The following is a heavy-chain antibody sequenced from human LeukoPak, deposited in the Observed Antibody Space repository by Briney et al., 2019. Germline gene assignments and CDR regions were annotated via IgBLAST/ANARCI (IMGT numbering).Heavy chain of an antibody. Sequence: GASVKVSCKASGYTFTSYGISWVRQAPRQGLEWMGWISAYNGNTNYAQKLQGRVTMTTDTSTSTAYMELRSLRSDDTAVYYCARVGYCSSTSCSNWFDPWGQGTLVTVSS. CDR2: ISAYNGNT. D-gene: IGHD2-2*01. J-gene: IGHJ5*02. CDR3: ARVGYCSSTSCSNWFDP. V-gene: IGHV1-18*01. CDR1: GYTFTSYG.